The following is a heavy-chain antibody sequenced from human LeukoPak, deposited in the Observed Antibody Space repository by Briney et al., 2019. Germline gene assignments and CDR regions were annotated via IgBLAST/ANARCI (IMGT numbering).Heavy chain of an antibody. J-gene: IGHJ5*02. D-gene: IGHD2-15*01. CDR3: ARDCSGGSCYSGVGVDP. Sequence: SETLSLTCTVSGYSISSGYYWSWIRQPAGKGLEWIGRIYTSGSTNYNPSLKSRVTISVDTSKNQFSLKLSSVTAADTAVYYCARDCSGGSCYSGVGVDPWGQGTLVTVSS. CDR2: IYTSGST. CDR1: GYSISSGYY. V-gene: IGHV4-61*02.